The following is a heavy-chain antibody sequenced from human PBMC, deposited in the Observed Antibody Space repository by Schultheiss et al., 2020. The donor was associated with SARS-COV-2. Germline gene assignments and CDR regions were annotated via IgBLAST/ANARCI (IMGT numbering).Heavy chain of an antibody. D-gene: IGHD2-21*02. J-gene: IGHJ4*02. CDR1: GYTFTSYD. Sequence: GESLKISCKASGYTFTSYDINWVRQATGQGLEWMGWMNPNSGNTGYAQKFQGRVTMTRNTSISTAYMELSSLRSEDTAVYYCARSSAVTHPNYWGQGTLVTVSS. V-gene: IGHV1-8*01. CDR2: MNPNSGNT. CDR3: ARSSAVTHPNY.